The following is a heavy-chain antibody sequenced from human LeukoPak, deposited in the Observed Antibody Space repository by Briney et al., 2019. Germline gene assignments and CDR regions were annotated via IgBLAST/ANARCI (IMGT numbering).Heavy chain of an antibody. CDR3: AREKGPFDC. Sequence: PSQTLSLTCTVSGGSISSGGYYWSWIRQHPGKGLEWIGYIYYSGGTYYNPSLKSQVAISVDTSKNQFSLKLTSVSVADTAVYYCAREKGPFDCWGQGTLVTVSS. CDR1: GGSISSGGYY. CDR2: IYYSGGT. V-gene: IGHV4-31*01. J-gene: IGHJ4*02.